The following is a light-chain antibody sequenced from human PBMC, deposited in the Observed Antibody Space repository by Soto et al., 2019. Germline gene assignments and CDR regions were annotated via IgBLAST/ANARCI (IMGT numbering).Light chain of an antibody. CDR3: QQYNKWPPIT. Sequence: EIVLTQSPATLSLSPGERATLSCSASQSVGSSLAWYQQKPGQAPRLLIYDASTRATGIPARFSGSGSGTEFTLTISSLQSEDFAVYYCQQYNKWPPITFGQGTRLEIK. J-gene: IGKJ5*01. CDR1: QSVGSS. CDR2: DAS. V-gene: IGKV3-15*01.